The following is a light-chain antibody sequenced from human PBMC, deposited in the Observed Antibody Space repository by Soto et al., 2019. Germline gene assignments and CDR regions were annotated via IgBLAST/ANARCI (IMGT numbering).Light chain of an antibody. J-gene: IGKJ1*01. CDR1: QSVSSY. Sequence: EILLTQSPATPSLSPGERAPLPCQASQSVSSYLAWYQQKPGQAPRLLIYDASNRATGIPARFSGSGSGTDFTLTISSLEPEDFAVYYCQQRSNWPWTFGQGTKVDI. V-gene: IGKV3-11*01. CDR2: DAS. CDR3: QQRSNWPWT.